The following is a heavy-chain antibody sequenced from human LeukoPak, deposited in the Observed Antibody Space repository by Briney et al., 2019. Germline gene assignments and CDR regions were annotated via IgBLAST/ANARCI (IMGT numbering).Heavy chain of an antibody. CDR2: INPSGGST. CDR1: GYRFTGYF. Sequence: ASVKVSCKASGYRFTGYFMHWVRQAPGQGLEWMGIINPSGGSTSYAQKFQGRVTMTRDTSTSTVYMELNSLISEDTAVYYCARAPFYGGNFRLFQHWGQGTLVTVSS. CDR3: ARAPFYGGNFRLFQH. J-gene: IGHJ1*01. V-gene: IGHV1-46*01. D-gene: IGHD4-23*01.